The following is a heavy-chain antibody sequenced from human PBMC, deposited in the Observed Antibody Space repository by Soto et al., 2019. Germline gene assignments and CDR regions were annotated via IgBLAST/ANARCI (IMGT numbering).Heavy chain of an antibody. CDR1: GGSISSGGYC. V-gene: IGHV4-31*03. CDR3: ARDTTTVGIDY. D-gene: IGHD4-17*01. J-gene: IGHJ4*02. CDR2: IYYSGST. Sequence: PSETLSLTCTFSGGSISSGGYCWSWIRQHPGKGLEWIGYIYYSGSTYYNPSLKSRVTISVDTSKNQFSLKLSSVTAADTAVYYCARDTTTVGIDYWGQGTLVTVSS.